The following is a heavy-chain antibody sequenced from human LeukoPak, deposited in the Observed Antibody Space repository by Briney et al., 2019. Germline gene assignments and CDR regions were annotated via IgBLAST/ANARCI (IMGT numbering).Heavy chain of an antibody. J-gene: IGHJ4*02. D-gene: IGHD5-24*01. V-gene: IGHV4-34*01. Sequence: SETLSLTCAVYGGSFSGYYWSWIRQPPGKGLEWIGEINHSGSTDYNPSLTSRLTISVDTSKNQFSLKMSSVTAADTAVYYCARGDGRDGYKGRLDYWGQGTLVTVSS. CDR1: GGSFSGYY. CDR3: ARGDGRDGYKGRLDY. CDR2: INHSGST.